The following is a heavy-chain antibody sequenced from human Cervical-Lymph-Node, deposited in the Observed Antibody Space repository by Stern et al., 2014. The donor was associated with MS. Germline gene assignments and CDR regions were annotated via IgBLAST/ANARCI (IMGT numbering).Heavy chain of an antibody. CDR2: IKQDGSEK. CDR1: GFIFSRFW. CDR3: ARGRYDYGDYALFDY. D-gene: IGHD4-17*01. Sequence: EVQLVESGGGLVQPGGSLRLSCAASGFIFSRFWMTWVRQAPGKGLEWVANIKQDGSEKYYVDSVKGRFTISRDNAKNSLYLQMNSLRAEDTAVYYCARGRYDYGDYALFDYWGQGTLVTVSS. V-gene: IGHV3-7*01. J-gene: IGHJ4*02.